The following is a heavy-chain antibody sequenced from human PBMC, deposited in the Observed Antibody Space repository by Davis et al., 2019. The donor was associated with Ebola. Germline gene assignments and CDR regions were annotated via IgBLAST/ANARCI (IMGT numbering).Heavy chain of an antibody. V-gene: IGHV1-2*06. Sequence: ASVKVSCKASGYTFTDSYLHWVRQAPGQGLEWMGRFNPGSGATISAQKFQGRVIMTGDRSTAYMEVTWLRSDDTAVYYCVRGGYVWSTYQGGKWFDAWGQGTLVTVSS. CDR2: FNPGSGAT. J-gene: IGHJ5*02. CDR3: VRGGYVWSTYQGGKWFDA. D-gene: IGHD3-3*01. CDR1: GYTFTDSY.